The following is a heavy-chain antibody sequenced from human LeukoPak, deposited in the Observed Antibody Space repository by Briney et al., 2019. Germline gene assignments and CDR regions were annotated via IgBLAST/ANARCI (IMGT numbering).Heavy chain of an antibody. CDR2: INSNGGST. V-gene: IGHV3-64D*06. Sequence: LAGGSLRLSCSASGFTFSSYAMHWVRQAPGKGLEYVSAINSNGGSTYYADSVKGRFTISRDNSKNTLCLQMSSLRAEDTAVYYCVKDRGVAAAGFDYWGQGTLVTVSS. CDR3: VKDRGVAAAGFDY. CDR1: GFTFSSYA. D-gene: IGHD6-13*01. J-gene: IGHJ4*02.